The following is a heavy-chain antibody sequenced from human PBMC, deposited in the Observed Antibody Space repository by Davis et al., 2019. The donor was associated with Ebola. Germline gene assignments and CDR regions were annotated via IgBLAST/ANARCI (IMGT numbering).Heavy chain of an antibody. Sequence: SETLSLTCAVYGGSFSGYYWSWIRQPPGKGLEWIGEINHSGSTNYNPSLKSRFTISVDTSKNQFSLKLSSVTAADTAVYYCARAPSSITIFGVVKNWFDPWGQGTLVTVSS. CDR1: GGSFSGYY. D-gene: IGHD3-3*01. CDR2: INHSGST. J-gene: IGHJ5*02. CDR3: ARAPSSITIFGVVKNWFDP. V-gene: IGHV4-34*01.